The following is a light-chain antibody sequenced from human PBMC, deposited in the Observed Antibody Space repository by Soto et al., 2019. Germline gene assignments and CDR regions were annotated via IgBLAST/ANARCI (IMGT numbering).Light chain of an antibody. CDR2: DAS. CDR3: QQRSIWPPLYT. Sequence: EMVLTQSPATLSLSPGERATLSCRASQSVSSYLAWYQQKPGQAPRLLIYDASNRATGIPARFSGSGSGTDYTLTISSLEPEDFAVYYCQQRSIWPPLYTFGQGTKLEIK. J-gene: IGKJ2*01. V-gene: IGKV3-11*01. CDR1: QSVSSY.